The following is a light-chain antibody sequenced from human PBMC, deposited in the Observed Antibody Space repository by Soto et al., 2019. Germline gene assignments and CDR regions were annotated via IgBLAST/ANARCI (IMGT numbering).Light chain of an antibody. CDR2: LGS. Sequence: DIVMTQSPLSLPVTPGEPASISCRSSQILLHSNGYNYLDWYLQKPGQSPQLLIYLGSNRASGVPDRFSGSGSCTDFTLKISRVEAEDVGVYYCMQALLTPRAFGQGTKVEIK. CDR1: QILLHSNGYNY. V-gene: IGKV2-28*01. CDR3: MQALLTPRA. J-gene: IGKJ1*01.